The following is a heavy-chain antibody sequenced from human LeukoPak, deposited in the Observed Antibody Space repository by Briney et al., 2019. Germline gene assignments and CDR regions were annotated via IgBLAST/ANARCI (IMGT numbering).Heavy chain of an antibody. V-gene: IGHV3-48*04. J-gene: IGHJ3*02. CDR1: GFTFSSYS. CDR2: ISSSSTTI. D-gene: IGHD1-7*01. Sequence: PGGSLRLSCAASGFTFSSYSMNWVRQAPGKGLEWVSYISSSSTTIYYADSVKGRFTISRDNAKNSLYLQMNSLRAEDTAVYYCAKLRGGTTRALDIWGQGTMVTVSS. CDR3: AKLRGGTTRALDI.